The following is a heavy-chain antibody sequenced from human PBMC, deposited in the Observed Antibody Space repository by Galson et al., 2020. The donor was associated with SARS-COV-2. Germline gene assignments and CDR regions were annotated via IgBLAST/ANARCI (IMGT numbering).Heavy chain of an antibody. CDR2: TYYSGST. D-gene: IGHD6-19*01. J-gene: IGHJ5*02. CDR1: GGSISSSSYY. Sequence: ASETLSLTCPVSGGSISSSSYYWGWIRPPPGKGLEWIGSTYYSGSTYYNPSLKSRVTISVDTSKNQFSLKLSSVTAADTAVYDCARASSGEGVSQYSSGWYLHWFDPWGQGTLVTVSS. CDR3: ARASSGEGVSQYSSGWYLHWFDP. V-gene: IGHV4-39*07.